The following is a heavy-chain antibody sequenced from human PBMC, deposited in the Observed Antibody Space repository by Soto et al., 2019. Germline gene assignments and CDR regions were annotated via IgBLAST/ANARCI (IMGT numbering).Heavy chain of an antibody. CDR2: ISSSGSTI. J-gene: IGHJ4*02. V-gene: IGHV3-11*01. CDR1: GFTFSDYY. Sequence: GGSLRLSCAASGFTFSDYYMSWIRQAPGKGLEWVSYISSSGSTIYYADSVKGRLTISRDNAKNSLYLQMNSLRAEDTAVYYCARDEIIAAASPDYWGQGTLVTVSS. D-gene: IGHD6-13*01. CDR3: ARDEIIAAASPDY.